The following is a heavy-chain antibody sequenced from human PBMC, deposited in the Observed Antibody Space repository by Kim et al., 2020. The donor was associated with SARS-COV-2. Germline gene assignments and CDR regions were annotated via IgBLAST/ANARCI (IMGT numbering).Heavy chain of an antibody. Sequence: GGSLRLSCAASGFTFSDYYMSWIRQAPGKGLEWVSYISSSSSYTNYADSVKGRFTISRDNAKNSLYLQMNSLRAEDTAVYYCARDIEGTTVTSGGMDVWGQGATVTVSS. CDR2: ISSSSSYT. J-gene: IGHJ6*02. D-gene: IGHD4-17*01. V-gene: IGHV3-11*05. CDR3: ARDIEGTTVTSGGMDV. CDR1: GFTFSDYY.